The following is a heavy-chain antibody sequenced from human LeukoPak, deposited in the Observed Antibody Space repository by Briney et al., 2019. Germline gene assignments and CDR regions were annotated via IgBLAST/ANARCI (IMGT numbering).Heavy chain of an antibody. J-gene: IGHJ5*02. CDR2: IYYSGST. D-gene: IGHD3-10*01. V-gene: IGHV4-39*01. Sequence: SETLSLTCTVSGDSISSSSSYWGWIRQPPGKGLEWIGSIYYSGSTYYNTSLKSRVTISVDTSNNQFSLKLNSVTAADTAVYYCARGGHFGELLFSWFDPWGQGTLVTVSS. CDR1: GDSISSSSSY. CDR3: ARGGHFGELLFSWFDP.